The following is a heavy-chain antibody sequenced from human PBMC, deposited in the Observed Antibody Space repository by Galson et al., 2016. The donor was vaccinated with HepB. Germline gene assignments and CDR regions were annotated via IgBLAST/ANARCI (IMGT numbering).Heavy chain of an antibody. D-gene: IGHD1-1*01. CDR2: IYPGDSDT. V-gene: IGHV5-51*01. J-gene: IGHJ4*02. Sequence: QSGAEVKKPGESLMISCKGSGYNLATFWIGWVRQMPGKGLEWMGLIYPGDSDTRYSPSFQGQVTISADKSLNTAYLQWTSLKASDTATYYCARQGPATTSSQPSDYWGQGTPVIVSP. CDR1: GYNLATFW. CDR3: ARQGPATTSSQPSDY.